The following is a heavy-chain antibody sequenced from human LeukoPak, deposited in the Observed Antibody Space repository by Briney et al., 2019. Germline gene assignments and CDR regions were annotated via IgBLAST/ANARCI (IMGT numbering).Heavy chain of an antibody. D-gene: IGHD4-17*01. CDR1: GYSFSTYW. CDR3: ARHFRSNGDYGPPDY. CDR2: IYPGDSDT. J-gene: IGHJ4*02. V-gene: IGHV5-51*01. Sequence: GESLKISCKGSGYSFSTYWIGWVRQMPGKGLEWMGIIYPGDSDTRYSPSFQGQVTISADKSISTAYLQWSSLKASDSAMYYCARHFRSNGDYGPPDYWGQGTLVTVSS.